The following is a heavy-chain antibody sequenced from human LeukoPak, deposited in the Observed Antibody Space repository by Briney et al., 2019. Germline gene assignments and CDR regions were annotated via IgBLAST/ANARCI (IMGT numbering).Heavy chain of an antibody. Sequence: GESLKISCKGSGYSFTSYWIGWVRQMPGKGLEWMGIIYPGDSGTRYSASFQGQVTIAADKSISTAYLQWSSLKASDSAMYYFARQNHIAAAATDYWGQGTLVTVSS. D-gene: IGHD6-13*01. CDR3: ARQNHIAAAATDY. J-gene: IGHJ4*02. CDR2: IYPGDSGT. CDR1: GYSFTSYW. V-gene: IGHV5-51*01.